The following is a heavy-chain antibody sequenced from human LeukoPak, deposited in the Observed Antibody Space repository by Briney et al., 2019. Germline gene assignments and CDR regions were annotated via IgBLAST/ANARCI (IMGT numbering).Heavy chain of an antibody. D-gene: IGHD3-10*01. CDR2: INHGGST. CDR1: GGSFSGYY. V-gene: IGHV4-34*01. CDR3: ARRRPYYYGSGSLVSWFDP. J-gene: IGHJ5*02. Sequence: SETLSLTCAVYGGSFSGYYWSWIRQPPGKGLEWIGEINHGGSTNYNPSLKSRVTISVDTSKNQFSLKLSSVTAADTAVYYCARRRPYYYGSGSLVSWFDPWGQGTLVTVSS.